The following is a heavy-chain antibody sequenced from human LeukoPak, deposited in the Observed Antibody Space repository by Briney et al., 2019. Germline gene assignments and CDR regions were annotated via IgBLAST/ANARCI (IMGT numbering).Heavy chain of an antibody. CDR3: AGHVPGFLGYFYSMDL. CDR2: LYSSGTT. V-gene: IGHV4-4*07. CDR1: GGFISSHY. Sequence: SETLSLTCTVSGGFISSHYWSWVRQPAGKGLEWIGRLYSSGTTNYNPSLKSRVTISGDTSNNHFSLRLTSVTAADTAVYYCAGHVPGFLGYFYSMDLWGKGATVTVSS. J-gene: IGHJ6*03.